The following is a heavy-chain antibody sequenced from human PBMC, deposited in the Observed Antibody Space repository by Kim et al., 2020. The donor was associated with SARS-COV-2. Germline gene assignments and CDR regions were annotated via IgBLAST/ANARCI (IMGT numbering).Heavy chain of an antibody. CDR1: GFTFSSYG. V-gene: IGHV3-30*18. CDR2: ISYDGSNK. D-gene: IGHD6-19*01. J-gene: IGHJ4*02. CDR3: AKEIGVMDSSGAIFDY. Sequence: GGSLRLSCAASGFTFSSYGMHWVRQAPGKGLEWVAVISYDGSNKYYADSVKGRFTISRDNSKNTLYLQMNSLRAEDTAVYYCAKEIGVMDSSGAIFDYWGQGTLVTVSS.